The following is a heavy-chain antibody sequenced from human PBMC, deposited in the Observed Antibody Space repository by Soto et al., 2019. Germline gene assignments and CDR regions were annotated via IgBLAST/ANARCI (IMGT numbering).Heavy chain of an antibody. V-gene: IGHV4-59*01. CDR2: IHYTGST. CDR1: GGSIRSYY. Sequence: PSETLSLTCTVSGGSIRSYYWNWIRQPPGKGLEWIGYIHYTGSTNYNPSLKSRVTISGDTSKNQFSLKVTSVTAADTAVYYCARDVSSSVYYYYGLDVWGQGTTVTVS. J-gene: IGHJ6*02. CDR3: ARDVSSSVYYYYGLDV.